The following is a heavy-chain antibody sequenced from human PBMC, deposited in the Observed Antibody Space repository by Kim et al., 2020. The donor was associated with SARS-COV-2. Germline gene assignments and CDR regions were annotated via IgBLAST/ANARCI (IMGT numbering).Heavy chain of an antibody. CDR1: GGSISSSSYY. V-gene: IGHV4-39*07. CDR3: ARDALAWQQLDYYYYYG. D-gene: IGHD6-13*01. CDR2: IYYSGST. Sequence: SETLSLTCTVSGGSISSSSYYWGWIRQPPGKGLEWIGSIYYSGSTYYNPSLKSRVTISVDTSKNQFSLKLSSVTAADTAVYYCARDALAWQQLDYYYYYG. J-gene: IGHJ6*01.